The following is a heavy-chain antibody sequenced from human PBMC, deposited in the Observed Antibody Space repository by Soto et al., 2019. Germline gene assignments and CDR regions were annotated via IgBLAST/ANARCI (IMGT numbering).Heavy chain of an antibody. CDR1: GGSISSGDYY. CDR3: AREQGYCSGGSCYSMYYYYGMDV. V-gene: IGHV4-30-4*01. CDR2: IYYSGST. J-gene: IGHJ6*02. D-gene: IGHD2-15*01. Sequence: SETLSLTCTVSGGSISSGDYYWSWIRQPPGKGLEWIGYIYYSGSTYYNPSLKSRVTISVDTSKNQFSLKLSSVTAADTAVYYCAREQGYCSGGSCYSMYYYYGMDVWGQGTTVTVSS.